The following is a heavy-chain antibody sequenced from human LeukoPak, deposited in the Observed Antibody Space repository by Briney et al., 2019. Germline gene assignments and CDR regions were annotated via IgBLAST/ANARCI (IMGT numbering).Heavy chain of an antibody. D-gene: IGHD6-13*01. CDR2: TYYRSKWHN. V-gene: IGHV6-1*01. CDR1: GDSVSSNSAT. J-gene: IGHJ4*02. CDR3: AGSHSSTWYPDC. Sequence: SQTLSLTCAISGDSVSSNSATWNWIRKSPSRGLEWLGRTYYRSKWHNEYAASVKSRTTINPDTSKNQFPLHLNSVTPEDTAVYYCAGSHSSTWYPDCWGQGTLVTVSS.